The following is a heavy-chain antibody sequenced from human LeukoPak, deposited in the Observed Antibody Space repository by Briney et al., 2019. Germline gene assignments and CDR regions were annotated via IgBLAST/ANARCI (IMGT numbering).Heavy chain of an antibody. J-gene: IGHJ4*02. V-gene: IGHV4-4*07. CDR1: GYPISSGYY. CDR3: ARDLYRYCSGGSCRQFDY. Sequence: SETLSLTCTVSGYPISSGYYWTWIRQPAGKGLEWIGRIHTSGSTNYNPSLKSRVTMSVDTSKNQFSLKLSSVTAADTAVYYCARDLYRYCSGGSCRQFDYWGQGTLVTVSS. CDR2: IHTSGST. D-gene: IGHD2-15*01.